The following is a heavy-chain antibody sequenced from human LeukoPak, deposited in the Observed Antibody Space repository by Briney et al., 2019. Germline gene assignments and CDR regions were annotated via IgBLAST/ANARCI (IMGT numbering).Heavy chain of an antibody. Sequence: ASVKVSCKASGYTFTSYGISWVRQAPGQGLEWMGRMNPNSGNTGYAQKFQGRVTMTRNTSISTAYMELSSLRSEDTAVYYCARGQQLHSMYNWFDPWGQGTLVTVSS. CDR3: ARGQQLHSMYNWFDP. V-gene: IGHV1-8*02. D-gene: IGHD6-13*01. J-gene: IGHJ5*02. CDR2: MNPNSGNT. CDR1: GYTFTSYG.